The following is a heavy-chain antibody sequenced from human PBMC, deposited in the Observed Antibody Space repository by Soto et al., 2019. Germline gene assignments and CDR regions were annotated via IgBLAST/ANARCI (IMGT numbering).Heavy chain of an antibody. CDR1: GMAFSFCG. V-gene: IGHV3-23*01. D-gene: IGHD2-15*01. Sequence: ASLRLAVGRAGMAFSFCGMNCDSQATGKGLEWVSAITGSGGSAYYADSVKGRFTISKDNSENTLYLQMNSLRAEDTAVYYCANYGGSPGGYEYFPHLRQDSLVTVSS. J-gene: IGHJ1*01. CDR2: ITGSGGSA. CDR3: ANYGGSPGGYEYFPH.